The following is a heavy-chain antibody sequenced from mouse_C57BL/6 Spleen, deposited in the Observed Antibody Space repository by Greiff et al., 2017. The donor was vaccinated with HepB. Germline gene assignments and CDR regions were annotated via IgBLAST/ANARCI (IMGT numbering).Heavy chain of an antibody. J-gene: IGHJ4*01. CDR2: IYPGDGDT. D-gene: IGHD1-1*02. CDR3: ARRGDYGYAMDY. CDR1: GYAFSSSW. Sequence: VQGVESGPELVKPGASVKISCKASGYAFSSSWMNWVKQRPGKGLEWIGRIYPGDGDTNYNGKFKGKATLTADKSSSTAYMQLSSLTSEDSAVYVCARRGDYGYAMDYWGQGTSVTVSS. V-gene: IGHV1-82*01.